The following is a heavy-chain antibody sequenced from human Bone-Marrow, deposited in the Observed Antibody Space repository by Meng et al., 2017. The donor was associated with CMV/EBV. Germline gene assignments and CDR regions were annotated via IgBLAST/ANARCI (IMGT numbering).Heavy chain of an antibody. CDR2: IYHSGST. V-gene: IGHV4-4*02. J-gene: IGHJ6*02. Sequence: GSLRLSCAVSGGSISSSNWWSWVRQPPGKGLEWIGEIYHSGSTNYNPSLKSRVTISVDKSKNQFSLKLSSVTAADTAVYYCARDFHGVVATMDVWGQGTTVTVSS. CDR1: GGSISSSNW. D-gene: IGHD3-3*01. CDR3: ARDFHGVVATMDV.